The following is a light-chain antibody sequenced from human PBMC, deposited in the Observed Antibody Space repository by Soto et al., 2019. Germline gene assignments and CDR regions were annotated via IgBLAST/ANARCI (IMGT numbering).Light chain of an antibody. CDR3: CSFAASDTYV. CDR2: DVS. V-gene: IGLV2-11*01. J-gene: IGLJ1*01. Sequence: QSALTQPRSVSGSPGQSVTISCTGTSSDIGGYNYVSWYQQHPGKAPKLMIYDVSKRPSGVPNRFSGSKSGNTASLTISGLQAEDEAHYYCCSFAASDTYVFGAGTKVTVL. CDR1: SSDIGGYNY.